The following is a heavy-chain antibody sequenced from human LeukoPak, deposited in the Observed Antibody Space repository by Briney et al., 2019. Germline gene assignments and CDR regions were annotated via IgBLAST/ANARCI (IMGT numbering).Heavy chain of an antibody. V-gene: IGHV1-2*02. Sequence: ASVKVSCKASGYTFTGNFIHWVRQAPGQGLEWVGLINPKSGDTTYAQRFQGRLTLTRDTSIRTAFMELGSLGSDDTAVYYCARGGIEVPAFAIWGRGTMVTVSS. CDR1: GYTFTGNF. CDR2: INPKSGDT. J-gene: IGHJ3*02. D-gene: IGHD1-26*01. CDR3: ARGGIEVPAFAI.